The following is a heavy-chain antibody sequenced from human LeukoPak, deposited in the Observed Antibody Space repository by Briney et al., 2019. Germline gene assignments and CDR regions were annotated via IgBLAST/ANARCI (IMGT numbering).Heavy chain of an antibody. CDR3: ARGFGGSSTSYAYPFGY. V-gene: IGHV4-31*03. Sequence: SQTLSLTCTVSGGSISSGGYYWGWIRQHPGKGLEWIGYIYYSGSTYYNPSLKSRITISVDTSKNQFSLKLSSVTAADTAVYYCARGFGGSSTSYAYPFGYWGQGTLVTVSS. CDR1: GGSISSGGYY. CDR2: IYYSGST. D-gene: IGHD2-2*01. J-gene: IGHJ4*02.